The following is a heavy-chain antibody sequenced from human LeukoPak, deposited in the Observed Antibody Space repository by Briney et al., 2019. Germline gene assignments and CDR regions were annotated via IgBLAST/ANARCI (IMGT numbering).Heavy chain of an antibody. CDR2: INPNSGGT. D-gene: IGHD4-17*01. V-gene: IGHV1-2*06. Sequence: ASVKVSCKASGYTFTGYYMHWVRQAPGQGLEWMGRINPNSGGTNYAQKFQGRVTMTRDTSISTAYMELSRLRSDDTAVYYCARTFMMTTVTQFDHWGQGTLVTVSS. CDR3: ARTFMMTTVTQFDH. J-gene: IGHJ4*02. CDR1: GYTFTGYY.